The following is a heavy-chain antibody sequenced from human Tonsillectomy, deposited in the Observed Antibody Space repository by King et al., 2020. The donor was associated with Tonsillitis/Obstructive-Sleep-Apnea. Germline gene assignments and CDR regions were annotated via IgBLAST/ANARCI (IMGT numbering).Heavy chain of an antibody. V-gene: IGHV3-23*04. CDR3: AKDGAPSPYGDFFDP. D-gene: IGHD4-17*01. CDR1: GFTFSRYA. CDR2: ISGSGGST. Sequence: VQLVESGGGLVQPGGSLRLSCAASGFTFSRYAMSWVRQAPGKGLEWVSAISGSGGSTYYADSVKGRFTISRDNSKKTLFLQMNSLRAEDTAVYYCAKDGAPSPYGDFFDPWGQGTLVTVSS. J-gene: IGHJ5*02.